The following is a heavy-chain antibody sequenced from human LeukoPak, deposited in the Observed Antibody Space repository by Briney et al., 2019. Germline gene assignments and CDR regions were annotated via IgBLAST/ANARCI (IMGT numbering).Heavy chain of an antibody. Sequence: GGSLRLSCVASGFTFSTYSMAWVRQAPGKGLEWFSSITGSSSSTNNAGSVKGRFTISRDNAKNSLFLQMNSLRDEDTAVYYCARGLLAAAGIDYWGQGALVTVSS. V-gene: IGHV3-48*02. CDR1: GFTFSTYS. CDR2: ITGSSSST. CDR3: ARGLLAAAGIDY. J-gene: IGHJ4*02. D-gene: IGHD6-13*01.